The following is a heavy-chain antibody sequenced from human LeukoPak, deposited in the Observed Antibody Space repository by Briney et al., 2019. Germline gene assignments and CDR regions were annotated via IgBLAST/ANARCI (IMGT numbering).Heavy chain of an antibody. CDR3: ARVPTSSVVVAAN. CDR2: ISSSGSTI. D-gene: IGHD2-15*01. J-gene: IGHJ4*02. CDR1: GSTFSDYY. V-gene: IGHV3-11*01. Sequence: PGGSLRLSCAASGSTFSDYYMSWIRQAPGKGLEWVSYISSSGSTIYYADSVKGRFTISRDNAKNSLYLQMNSLRAEDTAVYYCARVPTSSVVVAANWGQGTLVTVSS.